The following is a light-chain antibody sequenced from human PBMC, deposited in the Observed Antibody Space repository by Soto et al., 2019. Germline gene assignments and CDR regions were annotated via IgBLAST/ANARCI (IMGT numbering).Light chain of an antibody. Sequence: EILLTQSPATLSVSPGERVPLSCRASQNLHSFLNWYQQRPGQAPRPLIYDGSKRAAGVPDRIRGDGSGTDYTLTISSLEPEDFAVYYCQQRTRWPMTFGQGTRLEIK. CDR2: DGS. V-gene: IGKV3-11*01. J-gene: IGKJ5*01. CDR3: QQRTRWPMT. CDR1: QNLHSF.